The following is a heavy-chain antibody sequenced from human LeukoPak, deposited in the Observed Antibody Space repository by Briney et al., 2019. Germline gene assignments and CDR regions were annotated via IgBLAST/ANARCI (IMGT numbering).Heavy chain of an antibody. CDR2: ISYDGSNK. CDR3: ASVIDY. Sequence: PGGSLRPSCAASGFTFSSYAMNWVRQAPGKGLEWVALISYDGSNKNYADSVKGRFTISRDNSKNTLYLQMNSLRAEDTAVYYCASVIDYWGQGTLVTVSS. V-gene: IGHV3-30-3*01. J-gene: IGHJ4*02. CDR1: GFTFSSYA.